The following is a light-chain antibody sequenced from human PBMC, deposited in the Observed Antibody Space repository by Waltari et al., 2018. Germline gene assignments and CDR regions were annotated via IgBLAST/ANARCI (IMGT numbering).Light chain of an antibody. CDR2: KAS. J-gene: IGKJ5*01. V-gene: IGKV2-30*01. CDR3: MQATHWPVT. Sequence: DVGLTQSPLSLPVTLGQPASISCSSSPSLLYTDGISYLNGFHQRPGQAPRRLIYKASNRDSGVPDRFSGSGSGTDFTLMISSVEADDVGVYFCMQATHWPVTFGQGTRLEIK. CDR1: PSLLYTDGISY.